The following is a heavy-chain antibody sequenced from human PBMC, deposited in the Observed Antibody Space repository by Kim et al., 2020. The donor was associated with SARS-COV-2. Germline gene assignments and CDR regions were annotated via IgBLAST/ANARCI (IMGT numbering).Heavy chain of an antibody. Sequence: GGSLRLSCAASGFSFSNYAMSWVRQAPGKGLVWVSAIGASGDRTYYPDSVKGRFTISRDNSKNTLYLQMNSLRPDDTAVYYCAKEPKSGWFDPWGQGTLV. CDR1: GFSFSNYA. J-gene: IGHJ5*02. CDR3: AKEPKSGWFDP. CDR2: IGASGDRT. V-gene: IGHV3-23*01.